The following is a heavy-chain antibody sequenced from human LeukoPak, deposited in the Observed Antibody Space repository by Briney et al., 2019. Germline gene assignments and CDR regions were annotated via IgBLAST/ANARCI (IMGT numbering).Heavy chain of an antibody. CDR2: INPNSGGT. CDR1: GYTFTGYY. D-gene: IGHD3-3*01. J-gene: IGHJ4*02. V-gene: IGHV1-2*06. Sequence: ASVKVSCKASGYTFTGYYMHWVRQAPGQGLEWMGRINPNSGGTNYAQKFQGRVTMTRDTSISTAYMELSRLRSDDTAVYYCATPTIFGVVVDDYWGQGTLVTASS. CDR3: ATPTIFGVVVDDY.